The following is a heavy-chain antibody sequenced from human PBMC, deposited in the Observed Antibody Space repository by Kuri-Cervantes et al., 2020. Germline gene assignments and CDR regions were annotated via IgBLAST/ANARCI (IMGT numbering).Heavy chain of an antibody. J-gene: IGHJ4*02. CDR1: GYTFTSYC. CDR3: ARDSSPAKLLWFGELFRSGGYFDY. D-gene: IGHD3-10*01. CDR2: INPSGGST. V-gene: IGHV1-46*01. Sequence: ASVKVSCKASGYTFTSYCMHWVRQAPGQGLEWMGIINPSGGSTSYAQKFQGRVTMTRDTSTSTVYMELSSLRSEDTAVYYCARDSSPAKLLWFGELFRSGGYFDYWGQGTLVTVSS.